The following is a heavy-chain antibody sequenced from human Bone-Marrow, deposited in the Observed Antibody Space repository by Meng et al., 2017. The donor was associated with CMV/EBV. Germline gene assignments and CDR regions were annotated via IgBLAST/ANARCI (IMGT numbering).Heavy chain of an antibody. CDR3: ARAVYYATEGFDY. V-gene: IGHV4-61*01. CDR1: GGSVSSGSYY. CDR2: IYYSGST. D-gene: IGHD3-3*01. Sequence: SETLSLTCTVSGGSVSSGSYYWSWIRQPPGKGLEWIGYIYYSGSTNYNPSLKSRVTISVDTSKNQFSLKLSSVTAADTAVYYCARAVYYATEGFDYWGQGTRVTVYS. J-gene: IGHJ4*02.